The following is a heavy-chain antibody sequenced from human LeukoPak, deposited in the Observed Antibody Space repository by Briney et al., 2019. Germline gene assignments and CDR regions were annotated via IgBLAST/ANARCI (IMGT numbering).Heavy chain of an antibody. J-gene: IGHJ4*02. CDR2: IYHSGST. CDR1: GYSITSGYY. D-gene: IGHD2-21*01. Sequence: SGTLSLTCTVSGYSITSGYYWGWIRQPAGKGLEWIGIIYHSGSTYYNPSLKSRVTISVDTPKSKFSLKLDSLTAADTAGNYGARVGDWRSALDYWGQGTLVTVSS. CDR3: ARVGDWRSALDY. V-gene: IGHV4-38-2*02.